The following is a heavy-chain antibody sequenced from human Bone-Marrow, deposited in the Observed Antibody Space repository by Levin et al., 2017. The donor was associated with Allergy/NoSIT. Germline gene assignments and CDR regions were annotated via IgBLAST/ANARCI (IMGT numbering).Heavy chain of an antibody. CDR3: AREYCSGGSCFDY. CDR1: RGSISSSSYY. J-gene: IGHJ4*02. D-gene: IGHD2-15*01. V-gene: IGHV4-39*07. Sequence: SQTLSLTCTVSRGSISSSSYYWAWIRQPPGKGLEWIGSIYHSGSTFYNPSLRSRVTISVDTSKNQFSLKLSSVTAADTAVYYCAREYCSGGSCFDYWGQGTLVTVSS. CDR2: IYHSGST.